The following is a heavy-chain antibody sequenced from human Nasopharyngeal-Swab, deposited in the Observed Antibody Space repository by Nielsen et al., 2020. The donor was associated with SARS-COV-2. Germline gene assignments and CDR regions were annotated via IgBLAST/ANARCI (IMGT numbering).Heavy chain of an antibody. CDR1: GFTFSSYP. V-gene: IGHV3-30*09. CDR2: ITPEGAPH. CDR3: AREGGSSGRAGWIDP. J-gene: IGHJ5*02. Sequence: LSLTYAVSGFTFSSYPMHWVRQAPGKGLEWVAVITPEGAPHAYADSVKDRFAISRDNSKNILYLQMNSLRPDDMGVYYCAREGGSSGRAGWIDPWGQGTLITVSS. D-gene: IGHD6-19*01.